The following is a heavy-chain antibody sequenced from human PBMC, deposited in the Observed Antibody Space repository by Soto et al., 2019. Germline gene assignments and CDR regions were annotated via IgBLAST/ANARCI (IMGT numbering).Heavy chain of an antibody. V-gene: IGHV3-33*01. CDR2: IWFDGSKK. J-gene: IGHJ5*01. CDR3: ARAHSMMILDRFDP. Sequence: GGSLRLSCAASGFKFRNYAIHWVRQAPGKGLEWLAVIWFDGSKKYYADSVKGRFTISRDNSKNTVYLDMNSLTADDSGVFYCARAHSMMILDRFDPWGQGALVTVSS. D-gene: IGHD3-16*01. CDR1: GFKFRNYA.